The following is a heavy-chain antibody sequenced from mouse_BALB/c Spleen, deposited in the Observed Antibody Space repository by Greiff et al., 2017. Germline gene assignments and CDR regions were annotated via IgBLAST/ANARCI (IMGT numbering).Heavy chain of an antibody. CDR1: GFTFSSYA. V-gene: IGHV5-6-5*01. CDR3: ASPYYGYDGFAY. D-gene: IGHD2-9*01. Sequence: EVKVEESGGGLVKPGGSLKLSCAASGFTFSSYAMSWVRQTPEKRLEWVASISSGGSTYYPDSVKGRFTISRDNARNILYLQMSSLRSEDTAMYYCASPYYGYDGFAYWGQGTLVTVSA. CDR2: ISSGGST. J-gene: IGHJ3*01.